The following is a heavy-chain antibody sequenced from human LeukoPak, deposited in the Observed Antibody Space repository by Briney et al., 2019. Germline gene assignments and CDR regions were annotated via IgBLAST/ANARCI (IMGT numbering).Heavy chain of an antibody. D-gene: IGHD3-9*01. J-gene: IGHJ4*02. CDR3: VKDYDILTGYFDY. CDR1: GFTFSSYA. Sequence: GGSLRLSCSASGFTFSSYAMHWVRQAPGKGLEYVSAISSNGGSTYYADSVKGRFTISRDNSKNTLYLQMSSLRAEDTAAHYCVKDYDILTGYFDYRGQGTLVTVSS. CDR2: ISSNGGST. V-gene: IGHV3-64D*06.